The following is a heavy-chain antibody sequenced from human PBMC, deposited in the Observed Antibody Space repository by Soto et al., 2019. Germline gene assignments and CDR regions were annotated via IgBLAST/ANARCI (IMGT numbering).Heavy chain of an antibody. CDR3: ARDKGFCSGASCPDFDY. Sequence: ASVKVSCKASGYTFTSYGISWVRQAPGQGLEWMGWISAYNGNTNYAQKLQGRVTITADTSTSTAYMELSSLRSEDTAVYYCARDKGFCSGASCPDFDYWGQGNLVTVS. V-gene: IGHV1-18*01. J-gene: IGHJ4*02. CDR2: ISAYNGNT. D-gene: IGHD2-15*01. CDR1: GYTFTSYG.